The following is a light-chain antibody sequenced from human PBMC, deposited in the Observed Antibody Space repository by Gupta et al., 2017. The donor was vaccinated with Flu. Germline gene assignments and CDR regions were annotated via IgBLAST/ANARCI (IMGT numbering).Light chain of an antibody. J-gene: IGKJ1*01. CDR1: QSVGSN. CDR2: GAS. V-gene: IGKV3D-15*01. CDR3: QQDNNLWT. Sequence: EIVMTQSPATLSVSPGERATLSCRASQSVGSNLAWYQQKPGQAPRLVIYGASTRANGIPVRFSGSGSGTEFTLTSSRRQSQDVAVYYWQQDNNLWTFGQGTKVEIK.